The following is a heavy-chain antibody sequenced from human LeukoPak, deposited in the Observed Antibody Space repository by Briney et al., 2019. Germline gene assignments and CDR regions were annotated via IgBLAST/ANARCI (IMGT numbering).Heavy chain of an antibody. CDR1: GGSISSYY. J-gene: IGHJ4*02. CDR3: ARLWYYDFWSGYYFDY. D-gene: IGHD3-3*01. Sequence: SETLSLTCTVSGGSISSYYWSWIRQPPGKGLEWIGYIYYSGSTNYNPSLKSRVTISVDTSKNQFSLKLSSVTAADTAVCYCARLWYYDFWSGYYFDYWGQGTLVTVSS. CDR2: IYYSGST. V-gene: IGHV4-59*12.